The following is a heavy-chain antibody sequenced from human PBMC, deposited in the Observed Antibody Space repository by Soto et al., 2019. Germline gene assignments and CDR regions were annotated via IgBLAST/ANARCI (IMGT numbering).Heavy chain of an antibody. Sequence: QVQLQESGPGLVKPSQTLSLTCTVSGGSISSGGYYWSWIRQHPGKGLEWIGYIYYIGSTYYNPSLKHRVTISVDTSKNQFSLKLSSVTAADTAVDYCARGLRFRGLYGMDVWGQGATVTVSS. V-gene: IGHV4-31*03. CDR3: ARGLRFRGLYGMDV. CDR2: IYYIGST. J-gene: IGHJ6*02. D-gene: IGHD3-10*01. CDR1: GGSISSGGYY.